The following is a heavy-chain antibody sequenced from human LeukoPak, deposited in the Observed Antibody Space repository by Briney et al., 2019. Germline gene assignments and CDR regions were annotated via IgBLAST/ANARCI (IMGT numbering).Heavy chain of an antibody. V-gene: IGHV3-23*01. D-gene: IGHD6-6*01. CDR3: ARLISTSSSRFSDY. J-gene: IGHJ4*02. CDR2: ISISGENT. CDR1: GFTFSSYA. Sequence: GGSLRLSCAASGFTFSSYAMSWVRQAPGKGLEWVSVISISGENTYYADSVKGRFTISRDTSRNTLYLQMHSLRAEDTAVYYCARLISTSSSRFSDYWGQGTLVTVSS.